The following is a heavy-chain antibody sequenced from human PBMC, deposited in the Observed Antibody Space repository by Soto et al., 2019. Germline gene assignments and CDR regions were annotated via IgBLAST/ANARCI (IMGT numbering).Heavy chain of an antibody. CDR1: GFTFSNAW. Sequence: EVQLVESGGGLVKPGGSLRLSCAASGFTFSNAWMSWVRQAPGKGLEWVGRIKSKTDGGTTDYAAPVKGRFTISRDDSKNTLYLQMNSLKTEDTAVYYCTTAPDCSSTSCYVRYFQHWGQGTLVTVSS. J-gene: IGHJ1*01. D-gene: IGHD2-2*01. V-gene: IGHV3-15*01. CDR3: TTAPDCSSTSCYVRYFQH. CDR2: IKSKTDGGTT.